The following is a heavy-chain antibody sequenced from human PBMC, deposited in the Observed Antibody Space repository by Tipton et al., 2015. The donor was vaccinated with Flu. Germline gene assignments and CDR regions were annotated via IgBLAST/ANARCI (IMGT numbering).Heavy chain of an antibody. D-gene: IGHD5-24*01. CDR3: ARRGYSNYVSEPKNWFDP. Sequence: TLSLTCAVSGYSIRSSYYWGWVRRPPGKGLEWIGNIHRSGNTYYNPSLKSRVAMSIDRSKNQFSLKLSSVTAADMAVYYCARRGYSNYVSEPKNWFDPWGQGTLVIVSS. J-gene: IGHJ5*02. V-gene: IGHV4-38-2*01. CDR1: GYSIRSSYY. CDR2: IHRSGNT.